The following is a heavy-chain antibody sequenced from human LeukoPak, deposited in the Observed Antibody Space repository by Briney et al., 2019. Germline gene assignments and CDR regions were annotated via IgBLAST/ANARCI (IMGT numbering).Heavy chain of an antibody. CDR3: ARASSNYEVDY. D-gene: IGHD3-3*01. CDR2: IYYSGTT. CDR1: GGSISSYY. J-gene: IGHJ4*02. Sequence: SETLSLTCTVSGGSISSYYWSWIRQPPGKGLEWIGYIYYSGTTNYNPSLKSRVTISVDTSKNQFSLKLSSVTAADTAVYYCARASSNYEVDYWGQGTLVTVSS. V-gene: IGHV4-59*12.